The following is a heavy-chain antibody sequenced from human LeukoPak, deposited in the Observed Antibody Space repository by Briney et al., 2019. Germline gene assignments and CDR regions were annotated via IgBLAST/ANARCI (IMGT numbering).Heavy chain of an antibody. J-gene: IGHJ4*02. D-gene: IGHD6-19*01. CDR1: GFTFSSYE. CDR2: ISSSGSTI. V-gene: IGHV3-48*03. CDR3: AGESVAGTGY. Sequence: GGSLRLSCAASGFTFSSYEMNWVRQAPGKGLEWVSYISSSGSTIYYAGSVKGRFTISRDNAKNSLYLQMNSLRAEDTAVYYCAGESVAGTGYWGQGTLVTVSS.